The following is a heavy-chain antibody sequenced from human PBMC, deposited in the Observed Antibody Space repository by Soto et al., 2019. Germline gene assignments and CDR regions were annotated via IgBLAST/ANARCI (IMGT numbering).Heavy chain of an antibody. CDR1: GFTFSSYA. CDR2: ISSNGGST. D-gene: IGHD2-2*01. J-gene: IGHJ4*02. Sequence: PGGSLRLSCAASGFTFSSYAMHWVRQAPGKGLEYVSAISSNGGSTYYANSVKGRFTISRDNSKNTLYLQMGSLRAEDMAVYYCARGYQPLWYADYWGQGTLVTVSS. V-gene: IGHV3-64*01. CDR3: ARGYQPLWYADY.